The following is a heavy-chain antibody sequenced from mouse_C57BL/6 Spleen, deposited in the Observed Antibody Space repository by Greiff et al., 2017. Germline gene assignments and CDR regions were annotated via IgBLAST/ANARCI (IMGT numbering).Heavy chain of an antibody. CDR2: ISDGGSYT. CDR3: ARDYYGSSYYFDY. V-gene: IGHV5-4*01. Sequence: EVKVVESGGGLVKPEGSLKLSCAASGFTFSSYAMSWVRQTPEKRLEWVATISDGGSYTYYPDNVKGRFTISRDNAKNNLYLQMSHLKSEDTAMYYCARDYYGSSYYFDYWGQGTTLTVSS. D-gene: IGHD1-1*01. J-gene: IGHJ2*01. CDR1: GFTFSSYA.